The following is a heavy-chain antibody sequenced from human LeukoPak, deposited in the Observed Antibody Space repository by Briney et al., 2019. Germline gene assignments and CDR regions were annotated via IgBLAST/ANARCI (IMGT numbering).Heavy chain of an antibody. CDR1: GGSISSSNW. Sequence: PSETLSLTCAVSGGSISSSNWWSWGRQPPGKGLEWMGKIYHSGSTNYNPSLKSRATISVDKSNNQFSLKRSSVTAADTAVYYCARGSLWFGELLVDYWGQGTLVTVSS. D-gene: IGHD3-10*01. V-gene: IGHV4-4*02. CDR3: ARGSLWFGELLVDY. J-gene: IGHJ4*02. CDR2: IYHSGST.